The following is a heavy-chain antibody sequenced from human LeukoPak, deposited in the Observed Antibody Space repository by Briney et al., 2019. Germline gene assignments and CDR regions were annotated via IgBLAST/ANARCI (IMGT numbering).Heavy chain of an antibody. CDR3: ARGGYYDIWSAYRGTVSADY. Sequence: GGSLRLSCAASGFTFSSYWMSWVRQAPGKGLEWVANIKQDGSEKYYVDSVKGRFTISRDNAKNSLYLQMNSLRAEDTAVYYCARGGYYDIWSAYRGTVSADYWGQGTLVTVSS. J-gene: IGHJ4*02. D-gene: IGHD3-3*01. CDR2: IKQDGSEK. V-gene: IGHV3-7*01. CDR1: GFTFSSYW.